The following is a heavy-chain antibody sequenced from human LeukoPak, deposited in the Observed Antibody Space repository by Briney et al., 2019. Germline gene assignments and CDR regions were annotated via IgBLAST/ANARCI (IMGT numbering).Heavy chain of an antibody. CDR3: ARVSPDYYDSSGYPKGPFDY. J-gene: IGHJ4*02. V-gene: IGHV3-21*01. D-gene: IGHD3-22*01. CDR2: ISSSSSYI. Sequence: PGGSLRLSCAASGFTFSSYSMNWVRQAPGKGLEWVSSISSSSSYIYYADSVKGRFTISRDNAKNSLYLQMNSLRAEDTAVYYCARVSPDYYDSSGYPKGPFDYWGQGTLVTVSS. CDR1: GFTFSSYS.